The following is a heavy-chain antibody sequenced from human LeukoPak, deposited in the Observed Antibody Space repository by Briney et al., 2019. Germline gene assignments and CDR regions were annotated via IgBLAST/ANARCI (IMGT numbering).Heavy chain of an antibody. CDR2: INHSGST. CDR1: GGSFSGYY. V-gene: IGHV4-34*01. Sequence: SETLSLTCAVYGGSFSGYYWSWIRQPPGKGLEWIGEINHSGSTNYNPSLKSRVTISVDTSKNQFSLKLSSVTAADTAVYYCARSLPRGWFDPWGQGTLVTVSS. CDR3: ARSLPRGWFDP. J-gene: IGHJ5*02.